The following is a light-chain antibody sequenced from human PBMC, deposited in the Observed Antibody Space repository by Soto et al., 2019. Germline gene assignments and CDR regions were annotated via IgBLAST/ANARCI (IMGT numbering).Light chain of an antibody. CDR3: QQYDSYPLT. CDR1: QSISSW. V-gene: IGKV1-5*03. J-gene: IGKJ4*01. CDR2: KAS. Sequence: DIQMTQSPSTLSASVGDRVTITCRACQSISSWLAWYQQKPGKAPNLLIYKASTLESGVPSRFSGSGSGTEFTLTVSSLQPDDFATYYCQQYDSYPLTFGGGTKVEIK.